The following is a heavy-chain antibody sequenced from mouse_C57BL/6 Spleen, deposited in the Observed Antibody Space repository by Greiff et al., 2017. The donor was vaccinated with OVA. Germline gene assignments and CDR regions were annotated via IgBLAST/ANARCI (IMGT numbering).Heavy chain of an antibody. CDR2: ISSGSSTI. J-gene: IGHJ1*03. V-gene: IGHV5-17*01. Sequence: DVKLVESGGGLVKPGGSLKLSCAASGFTFSDYGMHWVRQAPEKGLEWVAYISSGSSTIYYADTVKGRFTISRDNAKNTLFLQMTSLRSEDTAMCYCAQVAQGYWYFDVWGTGTTVTVSS. CDR1: GFTFSDYG. CDR3: AQVAQGYWYFDV. D-gene: IGHD1-3*01.